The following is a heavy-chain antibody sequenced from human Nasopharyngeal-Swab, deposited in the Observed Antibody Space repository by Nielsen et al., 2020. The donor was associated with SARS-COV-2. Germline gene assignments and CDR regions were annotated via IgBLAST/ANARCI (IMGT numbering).Heavy chain of an antibody. Sequence: SLKIPCAASGFTFGDYAMHWVRQVPGKGLEGVSGICYNSDTTVYPDSVKGRFTISRDNAKNSLYLQMNSLRTEDTAFYYCAKSPTQWEQHTLIDYWGQGTLVTVSS. J-gene: IGHJ4*02. CDR3: AKSPTQWEQHTLIDY. V-gene: IGHV3-9*01. CDR2: ICYNSDTT. D-gene: IGHD1-26*01. CDR1: GFTFGDYA.